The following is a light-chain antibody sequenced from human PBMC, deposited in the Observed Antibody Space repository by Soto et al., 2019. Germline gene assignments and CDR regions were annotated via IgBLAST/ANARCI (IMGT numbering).Light chain of an antibody. CDR1: QGISSY. Sequence: IKRTQSPSSLSPPVENKLTITGRPIQGISSYLNWYHRKQGKAPKLLIYAASSLQSGVPSRFSGSGSGTDFTLTISSLQPEDFATYYCQQSYSTPWTFGQGTKVEIK. CDR3: QQSYSTPWT. J-gene: IGKJ1*01. CDR2: AAS. V-gene: IGKV1-39*01.